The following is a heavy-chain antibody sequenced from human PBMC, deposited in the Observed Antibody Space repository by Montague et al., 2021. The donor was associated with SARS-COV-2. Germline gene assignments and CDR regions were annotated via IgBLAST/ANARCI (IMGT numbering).Heavy chain of an antibody. CDR1: GGSISSSSYY. V-gene: IGHV4-39*01. CDR3: ARQGMAGITIFGVVLPNYGMDV. D-gene: IGHD3-3*01. CDR2: IYYSGST. J-gene: IGHJ6*02. Sequence: SETLSLICTVSGGSISSSSYYWGWIRQPPGTGLEWIGSIYYSGSTYYNPSLKSRVTISVDTSKNQFSLKLSSVTAADTAVYYCARQGMAGITIFGVVLPNYGMDVWGQGTTVTVSS.